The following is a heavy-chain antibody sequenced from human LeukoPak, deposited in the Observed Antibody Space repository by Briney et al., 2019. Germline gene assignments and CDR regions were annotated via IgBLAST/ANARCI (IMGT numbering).Heavy chain of an antibody. CDR3: ARGGIAVAVRAFDI. CDR2: INHSGST. V-gene: IGHV4-34*01. D-gene: IGHD6-19*01. Sequence: SETLSLTCTVSGGSISSYYWSWIRQPPGKGLEWIGEINHSGSTNYNPSLKSRVTISVDTSKNQFSLKLSSVTAADTAVYYCARGGIAVAVRAFDIWGQGTMVTVSS. CDR1: GGSISSYY. J-gene: IGHJ3*02.